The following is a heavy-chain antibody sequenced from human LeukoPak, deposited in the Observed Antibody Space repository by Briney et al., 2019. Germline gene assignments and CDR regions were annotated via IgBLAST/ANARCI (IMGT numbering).Heavy chain of an antibody. CDR2: INPNSGGT. V-gene: IGHV1-2*02. Sequence: EASVKVSCKASGYTFTGYYMHWVRQAPGQGLEWMGWINPNSGGTNYAQKFRGRVTMTRDTSISTAYMELSRLRSDDTAVYYCARDLGYYYDSSGYSKYDYWGQGTLVTVSS. CDR3: ARDLGYYYDSSGYSKYDY. D-gene: IGHD3-22*01. J-gene: IGHJ4*02. CDR1: GYTFTGYY.